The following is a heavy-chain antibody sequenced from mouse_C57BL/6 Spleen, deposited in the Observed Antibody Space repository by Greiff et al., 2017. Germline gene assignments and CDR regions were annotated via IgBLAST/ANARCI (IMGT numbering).Heavy chain of an antibody. J-gene: IGHJ2*01. CDR3: AIYYYGSSSDY. CDR2: IYPGSGST. Sequence: QVQLQQSGAELVKPGASVKMSCKASGYTFTSYWITWVKQRPGQGLEWIGDIYPGSGSTNYNEKFKSKATLTVDTSSSTAYMQLSSLTSEDSAVYYCAIYYYGSSSDYWGQGTTLTVSS. D-gene: IGHD1-1*01. V-gene: IGHV1-55*01. CDR1: GYTFTSYW.